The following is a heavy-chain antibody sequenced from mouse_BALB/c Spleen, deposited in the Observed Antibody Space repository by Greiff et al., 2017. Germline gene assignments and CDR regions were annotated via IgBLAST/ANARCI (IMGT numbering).Heavy chain of an antibody. D-gene: IGHD1-1*01. CDR1: GFNIKDTY. Sequence: EVQGVESGAELVKPGASVKLSCTASGFNIKDTYMHWVKQRPEQGLEWIGRIDPANGNTKYDPKFQGKATITADTSSNTAYLQLSSLTSEDTAVYYCALLLGYAMDYWGQGTSVTVSS. CDR2: IDPANGNT. V-gene: IGHV14-3*02. J-gene: IGHJ4*01. CDR3: ALLLGYAMDY.